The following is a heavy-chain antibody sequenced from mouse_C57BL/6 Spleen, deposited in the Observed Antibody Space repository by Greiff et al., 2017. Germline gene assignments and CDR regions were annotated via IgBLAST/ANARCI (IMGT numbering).Heavy chain of an antibody. CDR2: ISSGSSTI. CDR3: AGLRRAMDY. V-gene: IGHV5-17*01. D-gene: IGHD2-12*01. CDR1: GFTFSDYG. J-gene: IGHJ4*01. Sequence: EVQLMESGGGLVKPGGSLKLSCAASGFTFSDYGMHWVRQAPEKGLEWVAYISSGSSTIYYADTVKGRFTISRANAKNTLFLQMTSLRSEDTARYYCAGLRRAMDYWGQGTSVTVSS.